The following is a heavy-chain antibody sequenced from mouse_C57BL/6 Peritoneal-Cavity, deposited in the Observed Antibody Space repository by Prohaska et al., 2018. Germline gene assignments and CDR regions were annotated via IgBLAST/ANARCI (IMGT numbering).Heavy chain of an antibody. D-gene: IGHD2-2*01. CDR1: GYTFTTYG. CDR2: INTYSGVP. Sequence: QIQLVQSGPELKKPGETVKISCKASGYTFTTYGMSWVKQAPGKGLKWMGWINTYSGVPTYADDFKGRFAFSLETSASTAYLQINNLKNEDTATYFWARLVTTYFDVWGTGTTVTVSS. V-gene: IGHV9-3*01. CDR3: ARLVTTYFDV. J-gene: IGHJ1*03.